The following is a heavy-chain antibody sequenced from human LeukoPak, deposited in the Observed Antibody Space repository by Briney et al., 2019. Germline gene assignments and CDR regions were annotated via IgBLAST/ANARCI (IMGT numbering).Heavy chain of an antibody. V-gene: IGHV3-23*01. CDR1: GFTFSSYA. CDR2: ISGSGGST. Sequence: PGGSLRLSCAASGFTFSSYAMSWVRQAPGKGLEWVSAISGSGGSTYYADSVKGRFTISRDNSKNTLYLQMNSLRAEDTAVYYCAKGGTGYSSSWYEYYFDYWGQGTLVTVSS. D-gene: IGHD6-13*01. J-gene: IGHJ4*02. CDR3: AKGGTGYSSSWYEYYFDY.